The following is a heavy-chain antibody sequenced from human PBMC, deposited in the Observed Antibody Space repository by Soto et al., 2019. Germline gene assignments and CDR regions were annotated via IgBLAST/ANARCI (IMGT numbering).Heavy chain of an antibody. V-gene: IGHV4-31*03. J-gene: IGHJ4*02. D-gene: IGHD1-26*01. Sequence: QVQLQESGPGLVKPSQTLFLTCTVSGGSISSGGYYWSWIRQHPGKGLEWIGYRYYSGSTYYNPSHRERFTLPVDPSKHQFSVKLSSVTAADTAVYYWASDDGGYGDYWGQGTLVTLAS. CDR3: ASDDGGYGDY. CDR1: GGSISSGGYY. CDR2: RYYSGST.